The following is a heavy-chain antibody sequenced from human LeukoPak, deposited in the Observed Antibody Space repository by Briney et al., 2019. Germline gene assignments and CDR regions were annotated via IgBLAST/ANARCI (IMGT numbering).Heavy chain of an antibody. D-gene: IGHD6-19*01. CDR2: ISSSSSYI. Sequence: TGGSLRLSCAASGFTFTSYTMNWVRQAPGKGLEWVSSISSSSSYICYTDSVKGRFTISRDNAKNSLYLQMNSLRAEDTAVYYCARILDSAWGELGYWGQGTLVTVSS. V-gene: IGHV3-21*01. CDR3: ARILDSAWGELGY. CDR1: GFTFTSYT. J-gene: IGHJ4*02.